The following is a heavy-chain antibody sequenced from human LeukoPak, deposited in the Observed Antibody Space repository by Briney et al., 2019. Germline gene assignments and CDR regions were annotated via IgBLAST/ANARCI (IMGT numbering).Heavy chain of an antibody. J-gene: IGHJ3*02. CDR3: ARDATRDDILTGQPDAFDI. CDR2: IWYDGSNK. V-gene: IGHV3-33*01. D-gene: IGHD3-9*01. Sequence: HPGGSLRLSCAASGFTFSSYGMHWVRQAPGKGLEWVAVIWYDGSNKYYADSVKGRFTISRDNSKNTLYLQMNSLRAEDTAVYYCARDATRDDILTGQPDAFDIWGQGTMVTVSS. CDR1: GFTFSSYG.